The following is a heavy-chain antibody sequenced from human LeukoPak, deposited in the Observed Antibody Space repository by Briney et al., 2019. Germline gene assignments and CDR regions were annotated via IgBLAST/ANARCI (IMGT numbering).Heavy chain of an antibody. J-gene: IGHJ4*02. CDR2: ISAYNGNT. V-gene: IGHV1-18*01. CDR3: ALLVATTGFDY. CDR1: GYTFTSYG. Sequence: GASVKVSCKASGYTFTSYGISWVRQAPGQGLEWMGWISAYNGNTNYAQELQGRVTMTTDTSTSTAYMELRSLRSDDTAVYYCALLVATTGFDYWGQGTLVTVSS. D-gene: IGHD5-12*01.